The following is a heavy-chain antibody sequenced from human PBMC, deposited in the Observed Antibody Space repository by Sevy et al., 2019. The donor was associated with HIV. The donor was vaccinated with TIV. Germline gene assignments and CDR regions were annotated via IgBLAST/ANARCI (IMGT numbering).Heavy chain of an antibody. Sequence: SETLSLTCAVYGGSFSDYSWSWIRQPPGKGLEWIGEINHSGSPNYNPPLKSRVTISVDTSKNQFSLKLSSVTAADTAVYYCARWRGTRITMIVVVVTGYFDYWGQGTLVTVSS. CDR3: ARWRGTRITMIVVVVTGYFDY. D-gene: IGHD3-22*01. J-gene: IGHJ4*02. CDR2: INHSGSP. CDR1: GGSFSDYS. V-gene: IGHV4-34*01.